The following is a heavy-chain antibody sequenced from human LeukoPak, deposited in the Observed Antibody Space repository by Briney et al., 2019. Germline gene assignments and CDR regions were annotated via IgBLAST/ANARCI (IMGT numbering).Heavy chain of an antibody. V-gene: IGHV1-69*05. Sequence: SVKVSCKASGGTFSSYAISWVRQAPGQGLEWMGGIIPIFGTANYAQKFQGRVTITTDESTSTAYMELSSLRSEDTAVYYCVRDRDIVVVITFDYWGQGTLVTVSS. J-gene: IGHJ4*02. CDR2: IIPIFGTA. CDR1: GGTFSSYA. D-gene: IGHD3-22*01. CDR3: VRDRDIVVVITFDY.